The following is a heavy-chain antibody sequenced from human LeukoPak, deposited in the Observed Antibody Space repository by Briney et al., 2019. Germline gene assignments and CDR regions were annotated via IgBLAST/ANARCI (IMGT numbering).Heavy chain of an antibody. Sequence: GASVKVSCKASGYTFTSYDINWVRQATGQGLEWMGWMNPNSGNTGYAQKFQGRVTITRNTSISTAYMELSSLRSEDTAVYYCARKGVPAATLEYYYYMDVWGKGTTVTVSS. V-gene: IGHV1-8*03. J-gene: IGHJ6*03. CDR3: ARKGVPAATLEYYYYMDV. D-gene: IGHD2-2*01. CDR2: MNPNSGNT. CDR1: GYTFTSYD.